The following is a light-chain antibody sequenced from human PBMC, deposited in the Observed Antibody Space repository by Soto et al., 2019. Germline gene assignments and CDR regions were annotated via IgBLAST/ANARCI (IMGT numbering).Light chain of an antibody. Sequence: IQMTQSPSSLSASVGDRVTITCRASQDISTYLAWYQQKPGKAPRLLIFAASSLQSGVPFRFSGSGSGTDFTLTISSLQPEDFAIYYCQQSNIFPLTFGGGTKVDI. V-gene: IGKV1-12*01. CDR2: AAS. J-gene: IGKJ4*01. CDR1: QDISTY. CDR3: QQSNIFPLT.